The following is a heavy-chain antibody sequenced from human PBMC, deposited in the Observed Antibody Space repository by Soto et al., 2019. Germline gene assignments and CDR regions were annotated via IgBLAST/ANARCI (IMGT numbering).Heavy chain of an antibody. J-gene: IGHJ5*02. Sequence: QVRLVQSGAEVKRPGSSVKVSCTASGGTLRNYAIGWVRQAPGQGLEWVGGIILPFGTPNYVQKFQGRVTISADQSMTTAYRELSGLRSEDPAVCYCARGPDYGGCFDPWGRGTLVTVS. CDR1: GGTLRNYA. CDR3: ARGPDYGGCFDP. D-gene: IGHD4-17*01. CDR2: IILPFGTP. V-gene: IGHV1-69*12.